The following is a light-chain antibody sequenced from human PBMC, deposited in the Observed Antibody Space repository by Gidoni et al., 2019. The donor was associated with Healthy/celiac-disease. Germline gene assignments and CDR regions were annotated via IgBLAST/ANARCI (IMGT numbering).Light chain of an antibody. J-gene: IGLJ2*01. CDR2: DVS. V-gene: IGLV2-14*01. CDR1: SSDVGGYNY. CDR3: SSYTSSSLRV. Sequence: QSALAQPASVSGSPGRSITISCTGTSSDVGGYNYVSWYQQHPGKAPKLMIYDVSNRPSGVSNRFSGSKSGNTASLTISGLQAEDEADYYCSSYTSSSLRVFGGGTKLTVL.